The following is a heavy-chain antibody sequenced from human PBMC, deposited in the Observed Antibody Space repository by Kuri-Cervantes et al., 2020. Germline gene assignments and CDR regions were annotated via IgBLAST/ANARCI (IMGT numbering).Heavy chain of an antibody. Sequence: LSLTCAASGFTFSSYGMHRVRQAPGKGLEWVAVIWYDGSNKYYADSVKGRFTISRDNAKNSLYLQMNSLRAEDTALYYCAKDSGYSSSWYVDWGQGTLVTVSS. CDR1: GFTFSSYG. CDR2: IWYDGSNK. J-gene: IGHJ1*01. D-gene: IGHD6-13*01. V-gene: IGHV3-33*03. CDR3: AKDSGYSSSWYVD.